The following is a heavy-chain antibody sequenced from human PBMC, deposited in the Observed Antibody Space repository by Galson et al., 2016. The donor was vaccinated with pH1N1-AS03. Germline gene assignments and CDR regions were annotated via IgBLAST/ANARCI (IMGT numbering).Heavy chain of an antibody. CDR2: ITANGDTT. V-gene: IGHV3-64*01. CDR1: GFTFSSYG. Sequence: SGFTFSSYGMHWVRQAPGKGLEFVSAITANGDTTYYSNSVKGRFTISRDNSKNTLYLQMGSLRAEDMAVYYCARRGGGACYDSWGQGTLVTVSS. J-gene: IGHJ5*01. CDR3: ARRGGGACYDS. D-gene: IGHD2-21*02.